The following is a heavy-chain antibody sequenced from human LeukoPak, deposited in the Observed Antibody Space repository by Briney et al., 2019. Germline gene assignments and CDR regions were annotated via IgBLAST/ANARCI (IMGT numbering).Heavy chain of an antibody. J-gene: IGHJ6*02. V-gene: IGHV5-10-1*01. CDR1: GYSFTSYW. Sequence: GESLKISCKGSGYSFTSYWISWVRQMPGKGLEWMGRIDPSDSYTNYSPSFQGHVTISADKSISTAYLQWSSLKASDTAMYYCQALDYYYYGMDVWGQGTTVTVSS. CDR2: IDPSDSYT. CDR3: QALDYYYYGMDV.